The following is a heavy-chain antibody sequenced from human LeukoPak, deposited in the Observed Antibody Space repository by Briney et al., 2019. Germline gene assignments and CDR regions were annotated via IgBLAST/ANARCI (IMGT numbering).Heavy chain of an antibody. V-gene: IGHV3-23*01. Sequence: GGSLRLSCAASGFTLNSYAMNWVRQAPGKGLEWVSSISGTGGSVYYAVSVEGRFTISRDHSKNILYLQMNSLRADDTAVYYCAKAAAAPGFDFWGQGTLVTVSS. J-gene: IGHJ4*02. CDR2: ISGTGGSV. CDR3: AKAAAAPGFDF. D-gene: IGHD6-13*01. CDR1: GFTLNSYA.